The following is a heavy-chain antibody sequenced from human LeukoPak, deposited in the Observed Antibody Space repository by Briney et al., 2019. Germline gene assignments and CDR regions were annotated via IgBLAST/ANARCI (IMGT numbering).Heavy chain of an antibody. J-gene: IGHJ4*02. D-gene: IGHD3-22*01. CDR3: ARADGGDSSGPPTPPIDY. CDR2: INHSGST. V-gene: IGHV4-39*07. Sequence: SETLSLTCTVAGGSISSSTYYWGWIRQPPGKGLEWIGEINHSGSTNYNPSLKSRVTISVDTSKNQFSLKLSSVTAADTAVYYCARADGGDSSGPPTPPIDYWGQGTLVTVSS. CDR1: GGSISSSTYY.